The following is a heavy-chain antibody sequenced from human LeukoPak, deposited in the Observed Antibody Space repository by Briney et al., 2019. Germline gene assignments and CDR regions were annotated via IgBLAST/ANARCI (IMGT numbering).Heavy chain of an antibody. Sequence: GASVKVSCKASGGTFSSYAISWVRQAPGQGLEWMGRIIPILGIANYAQKFQGRVTMTADKSTSTAYMELSSLRSEDTAVYYCARDVPRGILTGYPPWYYYGMDVWGQGTTVTVSS. CDR1: GGTFSSYA. D-gene: IGHD3-9*01. V-gene: IGHV1-69*04. CDR2: IIPILGIA. CDR3: ARDVPRGILTGYPPWYYYGMDV. J-gene: IGHJ6*02.